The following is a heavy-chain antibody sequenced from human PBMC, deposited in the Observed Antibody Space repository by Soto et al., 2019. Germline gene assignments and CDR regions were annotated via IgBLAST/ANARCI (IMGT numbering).Heavy chain of an antibody. J-gene: IGHJ4*02. D-gene: IGHD6-6*01. CDR2: ITNSGSTK. CDR1: GFPFSDYY. CDR3: ARTLAARFDY. V-gene: IGHV3-11*01. Sequence: SLRLSCAASGFPFSDYYMSWIRQAPGKGLEWVSHITNSGSTKYYADSVKGRFTISRDNAKNSLFLQMNSLRAEDTAAYYCARTLAARFDYWGQGTPVTVSS.